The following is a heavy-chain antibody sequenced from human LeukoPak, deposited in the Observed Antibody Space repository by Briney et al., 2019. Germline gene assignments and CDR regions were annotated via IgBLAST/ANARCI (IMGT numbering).Heavy chain of an antibody. CDR1: GFTFSSYN. CDR2: ISSSSSYI. D-gene: IGHD3-16*01. Sequence: PGRSLRLSCAASGFTFSSYNMNWVRQAPGKGLEWVSSISSSSSYIYYADSLKGRFTISRDNAKNSLFLQMNSLRAEDTAVYYCARQLGGSYAFDYWGQGTLVTVSS. J-gene: IGHJ4*02. V-gene: IGHV3-21*01. CDR3: ARQLGGSYAFDY.